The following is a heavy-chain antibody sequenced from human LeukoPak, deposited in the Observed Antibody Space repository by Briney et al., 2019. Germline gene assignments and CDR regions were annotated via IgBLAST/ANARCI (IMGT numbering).Heavy chain of an antibody. CDR2: IYTSGST. Sequence: PSETLSLTCTISGGSVSSYYWSWIRQPAGKGLEWIGHIYTSGSTNYNPSLKSRVTMSVDTSKNQFSLKLSSVTAADTPVYYCARDQGTYCSGTSCYGGGFDYWGQGTLVTVSS. CDR3: ARDQGTYCSGTSCYGGGFDY. D-gene: IGHD2-2*01. J-gene: IGHJ4*02. CDR1: GGSVSSYY. V-gene: IGHV4-4*07.